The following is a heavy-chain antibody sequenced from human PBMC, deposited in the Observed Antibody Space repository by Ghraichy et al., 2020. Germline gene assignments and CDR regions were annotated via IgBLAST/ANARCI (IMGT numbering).Heavy chain of an antibody. CDR3: AKESMSGSLEDYYYSGLDV. CDR1: GLKFSNWA. V-gene: IGHV3-23*01. CDR2: ISGSGGTT. D-gene: IGHD5-24*01. J-gene: IGHJ6*02. Sequence: GGSLRLSCVASGLKFSNWAMSWVRQSPGKGLEWVSAISGSGGTTDYADSVRGRFTVSRDNSKNTLYLQMNSLIAEDTAVYYCAKESMSGSLEDYYYSGLDVWGQGTTVTVSS.